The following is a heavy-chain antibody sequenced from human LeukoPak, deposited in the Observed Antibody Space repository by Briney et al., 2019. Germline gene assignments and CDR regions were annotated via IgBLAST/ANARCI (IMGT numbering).Heavy chain of an antibody. Sequence: PSQTLSLTCAVSGGSISSGGYCWSWIRQPAGKGLEWVGRICASGSTNSNPSLKSRVTISVDTPKNQFSLKLSSVTAADTAVYYCARDQDDFGAYYYYGMDVGGQGTTVTVSS. CDR1: GGSISSGGYC. CDR3: ARDQDDFGAYYYYGMDV. CDR2: ICASGST. D-gene: IGHD3-3*01. J-gene: IGHJ6*02. V-gene: IGHV4-61*02.